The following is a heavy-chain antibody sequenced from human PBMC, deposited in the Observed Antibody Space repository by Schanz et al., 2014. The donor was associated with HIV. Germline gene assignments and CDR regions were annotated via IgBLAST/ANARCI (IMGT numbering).Heavy chain of an antibody. CDR3: ARDVSLIFGSTWGDYFDP. J-gene: IGHJ5*02. V-gene: IGHV1-69*01. CDR2: IIPIFDTT. D-gene: IGHD7-27*01. CDR1: GDTFSSYS. Sequence: QVQLVQSGAEVKKPGSSVKVSCKASGDTFSSYSISWVRQAPGQGLEWVGGIIPIFDTTKYAQKFQGRATITADESTSTAYMELRSLTSEDTAVYFCARDVSLIFGSTWGDYFDPWGQGTLVIVSS.